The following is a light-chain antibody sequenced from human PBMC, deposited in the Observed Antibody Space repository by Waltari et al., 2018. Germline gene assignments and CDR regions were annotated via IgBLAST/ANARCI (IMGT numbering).Light chain of an antibody. CDR1: RSNLGNHY. Sequence: QSVLTQPPSVSAAPGQKVTISCSGSRSNLGNHYVSWYQQLPGIAPKLLIYDTEKRPSGIPDRFSGSKSGTSAILAITGLQTGDEADYYCGAWDGSLGVVIGSGTKVTVL. V-gene: IGLV1-51*01. CDR2: DTE. J-gene: IGLJ6*01. CDR3: GAWDGSLGVV.